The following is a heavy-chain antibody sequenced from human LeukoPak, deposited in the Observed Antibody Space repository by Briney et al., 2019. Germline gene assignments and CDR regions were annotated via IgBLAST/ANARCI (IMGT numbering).Heavy chain of an antibody. D-gene: IGHD5-12*01. V-gene: IGHV4-34*01. J-gene: IGHJ4*02. Sequence: TSETQSLTCAVYGGSFSGYYWSWIRQPPGKGLEWIGEINHSGSTNYNPSLKSRVTISVDTSKNQFSLKLSSVTAADTAVYYCARGKWLRSSFDYWGQGTLVTVSS. CDR1: GGSFSGYY. CDR3: ARGKWLRSSFDY. CDR2: INHSGST.